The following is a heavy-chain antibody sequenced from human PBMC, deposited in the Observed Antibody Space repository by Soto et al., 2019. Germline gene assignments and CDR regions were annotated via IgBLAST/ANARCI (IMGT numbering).Heavy chain of an antibody. Sequence: AASVKVSCKASGGTFSSYAISWVRQAPGQGLEWMGGIIPIFGTANYAQKFQGRVTITADESTSTAYMELSSLRSEDTAVYYCARAYSSSKTFYNWFDPWGQGTLVTVSS. J-gene: IGHJ5*02. V-gene: IGHV1-69*13. D-gene: IGHD6-6*01. CDR2: IIPIFGTA. CDR1: GGTFSSYA. CDR3: ARAYSSSKTFYNWFDP.